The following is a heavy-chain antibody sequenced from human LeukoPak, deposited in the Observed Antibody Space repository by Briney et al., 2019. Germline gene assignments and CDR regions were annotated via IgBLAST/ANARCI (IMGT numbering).Heavy chain of an antibody. CDR2: VYYTGST. Sequence: SDTLSLMCSVSGGSVNTHYWSWIRQPPGRGLECIGYVYYTGSTNYNPSLKSRVTIFEDKSKNQFSLRLSSVTVADTAVYYCARHFAYSSSSYFDYWGQGNLVTVSS. CDR1: GGSVNTHY. CDR3: ARHFAYSSSSYFDY. J-gene: IGHJ4*02. V-gene: IGHV4-59*08. D-gene: IGHD6-6*01.